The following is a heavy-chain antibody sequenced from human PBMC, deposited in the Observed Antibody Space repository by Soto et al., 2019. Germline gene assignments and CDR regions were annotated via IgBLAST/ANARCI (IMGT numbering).Heavy chain of an antibody. J-gene: IGHJ6*03. V-gene: IGHV3-66*01. D-gene: IGHD4-17*01. CDR3: ARDGPDYGDYGYADYYYYYMDV. Sequence: EVQLVESGGGLVQPGGSLRLSCAASGFTVSNNYMSWVRQAPGKGLEWVSVIYSGGSTYYADSVKGRFTISRDNSKNTLYLQMNSLRAEDTAVYYCARDGPDYGDYGYADYYYYYMDVWGKGTTVTVSS. CDR1: GFTVSNNY. CDR2: IYSGGST.